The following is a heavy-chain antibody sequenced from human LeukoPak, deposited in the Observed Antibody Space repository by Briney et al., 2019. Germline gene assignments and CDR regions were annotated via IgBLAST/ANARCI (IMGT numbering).Heavy chain of an antibody. Sequence: PGGSLRLSCAASGFTFSSYWMSAGRQAPGKGLEWVSDIKQDGSEKYYVESVKGRFTIYRDNAKNSLYLQMNSLRAEDTAVYYCASTRLRYFDQYYFDCWGQGTLLTVSS. D-gene: IGHD3-9*01. CDR2: IKQDGSEK. CDR3: ASTRLRYFDQYYFDC. CDR1: GFTFSSYW. J-gene: IGHJ4*02. V-gene: IGHV3-7*01.